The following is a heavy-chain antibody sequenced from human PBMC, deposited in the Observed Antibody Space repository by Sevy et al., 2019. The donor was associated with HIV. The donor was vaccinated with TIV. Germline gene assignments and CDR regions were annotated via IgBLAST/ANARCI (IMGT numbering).Heavy chain of an antibody. CDR3: ARSPHYDSSLRRGGAYYFDY. J-gene: IGHJ4*02. Sequence: SETLSLTCTVSGGSISSYYWSWIRQPPGKGLEWIGYIYYSGSTNYEPSLKSRVTISVDTSKNQFSLKLSSVTAADTAVYYCARSPHYDSSLRRGGAYYFDYWGQGTLVTVSS. CDR2: IYYSGST. CDR1: GGSISSYY. D-gene: IGHD3-22*01. V-gene: IGHV4-59*01.